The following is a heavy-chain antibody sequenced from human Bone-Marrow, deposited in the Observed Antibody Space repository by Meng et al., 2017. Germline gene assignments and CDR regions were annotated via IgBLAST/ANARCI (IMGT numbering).Heavy chain of an antibody. CDR1: GGSISSYY. CDR2: IYYSGST. V-gene: IGHV4-59*01. D-gene: IGHD3-22*01. J-gene: IGHJ3*02. Sequence: SETLSLTCTVSGGSISSYYWSWIRQPPGKGLEWIGYIYYSGSTNYNPSLKSRVTISVDTSKNQFSLKLSSVTAADTAVYYCARFSYYDSSGYFFGRIFSHDAFDIWGQGTRVTVSS. CDR3: ARFSYYDSSGYFFGRIFSHDAFDI.